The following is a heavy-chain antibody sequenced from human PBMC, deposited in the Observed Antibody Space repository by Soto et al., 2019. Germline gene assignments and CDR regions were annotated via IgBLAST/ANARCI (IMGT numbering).Heavy chain of an antibody. D-gene: IGHD5-12*01. CDR3: AKGPVVATIPRTGFDY. CDR1: GFTFSSYS. J-gene: IGHJ4*02. CDR2: ISSSSSYI. Sequence: GGSLRLSCAASGFTFSSYSMNWVRQAPGKGLEWVSSISSSSSYIYYADSVKGRFTISRDNAKNSLYLQMNSLRAEDTAVYYCAKGPVVATIPRTGFDYWGQGTLVTVSS. V-gene: IGHV3-21*04.